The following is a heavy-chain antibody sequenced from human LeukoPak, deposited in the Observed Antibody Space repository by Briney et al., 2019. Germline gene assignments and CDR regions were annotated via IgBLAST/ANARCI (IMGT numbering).Heavy chain of an antibody. Sequence: GESLKSSSKGSGYSSTNYWITWVRQMPGKGREWMGRLDPSDSYTKYSPYFQGHVTISSDKSISTAYLQWSSLKASDTAMYYCARRVGAAADYDYWGQGTLVTVSS. CDR2: LDPSDSYT. V-gene: IGHV5-10-1*01. CDR1: GYSSTNYW. CDR3: ARRVGAAADYDY. J-gene: IGHJ4*02. D-gene: IGHD6-13*01.